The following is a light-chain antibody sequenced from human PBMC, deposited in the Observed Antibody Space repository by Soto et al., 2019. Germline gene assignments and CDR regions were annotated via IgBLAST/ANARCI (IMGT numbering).Light chain of an antibody. V-gene: IGLV1-47*01. CDR3: SAWDDSLSAYV. CDR1: SSNIGSDF. J-gene: IGLJ1*01. Sequence: QSALTQPPSASGTPGQRVTISCSGSSSNIGSDFVYWYQQLPGTAPKLLIYHNDQRPSGVPDRFSGSKSGTSGSLAISDLRSEDEAEYYCSAWDDSLSAYVFGAGTKLTVL. CDR2: HND.